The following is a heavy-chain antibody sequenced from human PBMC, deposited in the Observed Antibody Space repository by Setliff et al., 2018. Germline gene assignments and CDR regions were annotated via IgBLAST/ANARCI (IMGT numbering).Heavy chain of an antibody. CDR3: AREQWLDPPGYYYMDV. V-gene: IGHV4-4*07. CDR1: GGSISSYY. CDR2: IYIGGSA. J-gene: IGHJ6*03. Sequence: LETLSLTCTVSGGSISSYYWSWIRQPAGKGLEWIGHIYIGGSANYNPSLKSRVTMPIDTSKNQFSLKLNSVTAADMAVYYCAREQWLDPPGYYYMDVWAKGTTVTVSS. D-gene: IGHD6-19*01.